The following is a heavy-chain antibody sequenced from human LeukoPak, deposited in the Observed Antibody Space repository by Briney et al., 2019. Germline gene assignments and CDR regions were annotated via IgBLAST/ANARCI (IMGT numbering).Heavy chain of an antibody. CDR1: GYTFTSYY. CDR3: ARDRNGFSVFDY. CDR2: INSNSGGT. Sequence: GASVKVSCKASGYTFTSYYMHWVRQAPGQGLEWMGCINSNSGGTNYAQKFQGRVTMTRDTSSSTAYMELSRLRSDDTAVYYCARDRNGFSVFDYWGQGTLVTVSS. D-gene: IGHD2-8*01. J-gene: IGHJ4*02. V-gene: IGHV1-2*02.